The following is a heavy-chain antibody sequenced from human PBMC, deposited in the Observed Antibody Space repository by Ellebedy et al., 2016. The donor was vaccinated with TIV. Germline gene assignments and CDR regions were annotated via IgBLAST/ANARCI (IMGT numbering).Heavy chain of an antibody. CDR2: IRYSGST. CDR1: GDSVSGDSVNSYY. CDR3: ARAVSEFEYYEILTGYYWFDP. D-gene: IGHD3-9*01. J-gene: IGHJ5*02. V-gene: IGHV4-61*01. Sequence: SETLSLTCTVSGDSVSGDSVNSYYRSWIRQSPVKGLEWIGYIRYSGSTNSNPSLKSRVTISIDTSKNQFSLKLNSVTAADTAVYYCARAVSEFEYYEILTGYYWFDPWGQGTLVTVSS.